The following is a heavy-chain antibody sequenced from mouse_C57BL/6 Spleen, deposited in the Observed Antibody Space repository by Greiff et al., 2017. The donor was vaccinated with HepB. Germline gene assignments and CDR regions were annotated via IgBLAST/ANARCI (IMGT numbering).Heavy chain of an antibody. CDR1: GYTFTSYW. J-gene: IGHJ2*01. D-gene: IGHD4-1*01. CDR3: ARGELGRGYYFDY. CDR2: IHPNSGST. V-gene: IGHV1-64*01. Sequence: VQLQQPGAELVKPGASVKLSCKASGYTFTSYWMHWVKQRPGQGLEWIGMIHPNSGSTNYNEKFKSKATLTVDKSSSTAYMQLSSMTSEDSAVYYCARGELGRGYYFDYWGQGTTLTVSS.